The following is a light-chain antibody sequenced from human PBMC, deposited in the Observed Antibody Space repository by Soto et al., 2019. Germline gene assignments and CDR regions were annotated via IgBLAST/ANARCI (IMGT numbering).Light chain of an antibody. CDR1: SSDVGGYNY. V-gene: IGLV2-14*01. J-gene: IGLJ2*01. Sequence: QPVLTQPASVSGSPGQSITISCTGTSSDVGGYNYVSWYQQHPGKAPKLMIYEVSNRPSGVSNRFSGSKSGNTASLTISGLQAEDEADYYCSSYTSSSTRVFGGGIQLTVL. CDR3: SSYTSSSTRV. CDR2: EVS.